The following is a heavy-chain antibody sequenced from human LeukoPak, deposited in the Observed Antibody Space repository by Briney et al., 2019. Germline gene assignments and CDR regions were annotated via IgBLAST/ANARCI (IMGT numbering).Heavy chain of an antibody. V-gene: IGHV3-23*01. Sequence: GGSLRLSCAASGFTFSSYAMSWVRQAPGKGLEWVSSISGSGGSTYYADSVKGRFTISRDNSKNTLYLQMNSLRAEDTAVYYCAKYRYGDYAHNFDYWGQGTLVTVSS. CDR1: GFTFSSYA. CDR2: ISGSGGST. D-gene: IGHD4-17*01. CDR3: AKYRYGDYAHNFDY. J-gene: IGHJ4*02.